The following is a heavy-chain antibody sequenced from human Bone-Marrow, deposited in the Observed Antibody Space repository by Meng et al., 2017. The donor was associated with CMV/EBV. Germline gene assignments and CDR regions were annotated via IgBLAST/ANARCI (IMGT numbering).Heavy chain of an antibody. V-gene: IGHV4-34*01. CDR2: ITHSGST. CDR1: GAPFGGYR. D-gene: IGHD1-26*01. Sequence: QVHLPPWVGGLLKPSETLSLPDVFCGAPFGGYRGWVRQPPGKGLEWIGEITHSGSTNYNVSLKSRVTISIDTSKNQFSLKLSSVTATDTAVYYCAPGFRSWSGSYSSWGQGTLVTVSS. J-gene: IGHJ4*02. CDR3: APGFRSWSGSYSS.